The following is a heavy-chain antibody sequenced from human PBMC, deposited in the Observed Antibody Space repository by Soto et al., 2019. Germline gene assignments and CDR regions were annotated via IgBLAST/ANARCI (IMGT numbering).Heavy chain of an antibody. D-gene: IGHD2-2*01. CDR3: ARDLHYALDY. CDR2: FGTSDSYL. Sequence: EVQLVESGGVLVQPGGSLRLSCAASGFPFSSYPMNWVRQVPGKGLEWVSHFGTSDSYLYYADSVKGRFTISRDNAKNLLYLQMNSLRDEDTAVYYCARDLHYALDYWGQGTLVTVSS. V-gene: IGHV3-21*06. J-gene: IGHJ4*02. CDR1: GFPFSSYP.